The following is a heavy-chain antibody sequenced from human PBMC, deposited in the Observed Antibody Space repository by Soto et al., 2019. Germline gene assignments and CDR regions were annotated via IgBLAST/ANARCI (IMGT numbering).Heavy chain of an antibody. Sequence: EVQLLESGGGLVQPGGSLRLSCAASGFTFSSYAMNWVRQAPGKGLEWVSAISGSGGSTYYADSVKGRFTISRDNSKNTLYLQMNSLRAEDTAVYYCAKGTFPIVVVPAAADYWGQGTLVTVSS. CDR2: ISGSGGST. CDR1: GFTFSSYA. CDR3: AKGTFPIVVVPAAADY. D-gene: IGHD2-2*01. V-gene: IGHV3-23*01. J-gene: IGHJ4*02.